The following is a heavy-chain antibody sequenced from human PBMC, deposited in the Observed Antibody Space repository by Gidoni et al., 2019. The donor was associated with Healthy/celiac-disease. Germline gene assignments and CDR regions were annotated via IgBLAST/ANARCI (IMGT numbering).Heavy chain of an antibody. J-gene: IGHJ5*02. V-gene: IGHV4-30-2*01. CDR1: GGSISSGGYS. CDR2: IYHSGST. D-gene: IGHD3-10*01. Sequence: QLQLQESGSGLVKPSQTLSLTCAVPGGSISSGGYSWSWLRQPPGKGLEWIGYIYHSGSTYYNPSLKSRVTISVDRSKNQFSLKLSSVTAADTAVYYCARRGASRGDWFDPWGQGTLVTVSS. CDR3: ARRGASRGDWFDP.